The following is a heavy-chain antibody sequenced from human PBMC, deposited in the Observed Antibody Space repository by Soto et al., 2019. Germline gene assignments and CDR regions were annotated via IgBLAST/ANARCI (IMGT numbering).Heavy chain of an antibody. CDR3: ARSPYDSSGYYYS. D-gene: IGHD3-22*01. J-gene: IGHJ4*02. V-gene: IGHV1-2*02. CDR2: INPNSGDT. CDR1: GYTFTGYS. Sequence: GASVKVSCKASGYTFTGYSLHWVRQAPGQGLEWMGWINPNSGDTNYAQKLQGRVTMTTDTSTSTAYMELRSLRSDDTAVYYCARSPYDSSGYYYSWGQGTLVTVSS.